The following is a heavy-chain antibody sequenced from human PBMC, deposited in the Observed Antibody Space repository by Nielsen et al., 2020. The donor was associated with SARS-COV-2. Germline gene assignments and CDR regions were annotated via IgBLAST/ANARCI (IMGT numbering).Heavy chain of an antibody. V-gene: IGHV1-69*13. CDR2: IIRLSGA. J-gene: IGHJ6*03. D-gene: IGHD4-11*01. CDR3: ARGSQGQQLNYYMDV. CDR1: GDTLSSHG. Sequence: SVQVSCKASGDTLSSHGLFWVRQAPGQGLEWIGEIIRLSGANYAQKFQGRVTITADGSTSTAYMELSSLRSEDTAVYYCARGSQGQQLNYYMDVWGKGTTATVSS.